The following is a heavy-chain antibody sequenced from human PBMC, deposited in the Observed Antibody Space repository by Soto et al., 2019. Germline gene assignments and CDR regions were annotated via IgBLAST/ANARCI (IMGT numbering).Heavy chain of an antibody. CDR1: GGTFSSYA. D-gene: IGHD6-13*01. Sequence: QVQLVQSGAEVKKPGSSVKVSCKASGGTFSSYAISWVRQAPGQGLAWMGGIIPIFGTANYAQKFQGRVTITADESTSTAYMELSSLRSEDTAVYYCARSIYSSSSFRNYYYYGMDVWGQGTTVTVSS. V-gene: IGHV1-69*01. CDR3: ARSIYSSSSFRNYYYYGMDV. CDR2: IIPIFGTA. J-gene: IGHJ6*02.